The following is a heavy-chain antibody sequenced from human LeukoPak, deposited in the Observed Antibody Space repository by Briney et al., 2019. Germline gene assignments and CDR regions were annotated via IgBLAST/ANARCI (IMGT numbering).Heavy chain of an antibody. V-gene: IGHV3-74*01. CDR3: AQPPRGY. D-gene: IGHD3-10*01. CDR2: INSDGSWT. Sequence: GGSLRLSCAASGNYWMHWVRQVPGKGLVWVSHINSDGSWTSYADSVKGRFTISRDNAKNSLYLQMNSLRAEDTAVYYCAQPPRGYWGQGTLVTVSS. J-gene: IGHJ4*02. CDR1: GNYW.